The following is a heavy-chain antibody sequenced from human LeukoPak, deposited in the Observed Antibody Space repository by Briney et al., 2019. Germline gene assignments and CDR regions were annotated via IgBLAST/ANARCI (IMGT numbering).Heavy chain of an antibody. Sequence: GCLRLSCAASGFTFSSYSMNWVRQAPGKGLEWVSYISSSSRTIYYADSVKGRFTISRDNAKNSVYLQMSSLRAEDTAVYYCARGGKLLFFDYWGQGTLVTVSS. J-gene: IGHJ4*02. CDR1: GFTFSSYS. V-gene: IGHV3-48*01. CDR2: ISSSSRTI. CDR3: ARGGKLLFFDY. D-gene: IGHD2-15*01.